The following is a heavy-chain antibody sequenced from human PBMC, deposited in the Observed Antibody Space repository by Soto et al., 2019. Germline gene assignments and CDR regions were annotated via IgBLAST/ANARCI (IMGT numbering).Heavy chain of an antibody. D-gene: IGHD2-15*01. CDR3: ARGKAYCSGGSCPDTNSSPGSYWYFDL. V-gene: IGHV4-30-2*01. Sequence: QLQLQESGSGLVKPSQTLSLTCAVSGGSISSGGYSWSWIRQPPGKGLEWIGYIYHSGSTYYNPSLKSRVTISVDRSKNQFSLKLSSVTAADTAVYYCARGKAYCSGGSCPDTNSSPGSYWYFDLWGRGTLVTVSS. J-gene: IGHJ2*01. CDR2: IYHSGST. CDR1: GGSISSGGYS.